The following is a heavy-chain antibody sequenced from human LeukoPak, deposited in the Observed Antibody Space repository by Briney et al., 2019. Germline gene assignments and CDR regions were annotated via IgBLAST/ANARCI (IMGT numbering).Heavy chain of an antibody. V-gene: IGHV3-7*01. D-gene: IGHD6-13*01. Sequence: GGSLRLSCAASRFTFSNYWMSWVRQAPGKGLEGVANIQQDGSEKYYVDSVKGRFTISRDNAKNSLYLQMNSLRAEDTAVYYCARVRDPGIAAAGTFDYWGQGTLVTVSS. J-gene: IGHJ4*02. CDR3: ARVRDPGIAAAGTFDY. CDR2: IQQDGSEK. CDR1: RFTFSNYW.